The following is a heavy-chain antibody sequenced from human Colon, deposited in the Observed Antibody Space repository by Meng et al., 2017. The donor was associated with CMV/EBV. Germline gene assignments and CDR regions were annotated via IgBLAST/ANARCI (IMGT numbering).Heavy chain of an antibody. Sequence: QVPLVQCGAEVNKPGSSVEVSGKASGGTFSSYAISLVRQAPGQGLEWMGGIIPIFGTANYAQKFQGRVTITADESTSTAYMELSSLRSEDTAVYYCARDIDSAEGYWGQGTLVTVSS. CDR1: GGTFSSYA. CDR2: IIPIFGTA. CDR3: ARDIDSAEGY. J-gene: IGHJ4*02. D-gene: IGHD1-26*01. V-gene: IGHV1-69*12.